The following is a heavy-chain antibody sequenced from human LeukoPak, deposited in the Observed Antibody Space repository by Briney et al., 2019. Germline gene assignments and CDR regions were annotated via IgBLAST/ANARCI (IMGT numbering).Heavy chain of an antibody. CDR2: INHSGST. Sequence: SETLSLTRAVYGGSFSGYYWSWIRQPPGKGLEWIGEINHSGSTNYNPSLKSRVTISVDTSKNQFSLKLSSVTAADTAVYYCARVVFWSGYPDYWGQGTLVTVSS. D-gene: IGHD3-3*01. CDR3: ARVVFWSGYPDY. V-gene: IGHV4-34*01. J-gene: IGHJ4*02. CDR1: GGSFSGYY.